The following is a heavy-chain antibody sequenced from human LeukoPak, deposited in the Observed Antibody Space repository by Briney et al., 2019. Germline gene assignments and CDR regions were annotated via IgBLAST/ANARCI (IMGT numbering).Heavy chain of an antibody. Sequence: GGSLRLSCAASGFTFSSYGMSWVRQAPGKGLEWVSAISGSGGSTYYADSVKGRFTISRDNSKNTLYLQMNSLRAEDTAVYYCAKYDSSSWYAGNFDYWGQGTLVTVSS. V-gene: IGHV3-23*01. J-gene: IGHJ4*02. CDR1: GFTFSSYG. CDR3: AKYDSSSWYAGNFDY. CDR2: ISGSGGST. D-gene: IGHD6-13*01.